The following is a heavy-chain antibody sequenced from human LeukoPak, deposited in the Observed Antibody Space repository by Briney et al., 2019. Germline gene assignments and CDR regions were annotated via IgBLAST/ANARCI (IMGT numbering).Heavy chain of an antibody. CDR1: GYTFTSYY. CDR3: ARVRDGYNDAYDI. D-gene: IGHD5-24*01. CDR2: INPSGGST. Sequence: GASVKISCKASGYTFTSYYIHWVRQAPGQGLEWMGIINPSGGSTSYAQQFQGRVTMTRDMSTSTVYMELSSLRSGDTAVYYCARVRDGYNDAYDIWGQGTMVTVPS. V-gene: IGHV1-46*01. J-gene: IGHJ3*02.